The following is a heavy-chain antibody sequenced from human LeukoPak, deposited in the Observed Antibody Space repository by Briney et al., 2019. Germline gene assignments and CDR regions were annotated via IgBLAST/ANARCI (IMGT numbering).Heavy chain of an antibody. V-gene: IGHV3-23*01. J-gene: IGHJ6*02. CDR3: AKDLNSYYYYYGMDV. CDR2: ISGGGGST. D-gene: IGHD2/OR15-2a*01. Sequence: PGGSLRLSCAASGFTFSSYAMSWVRQAPGKGLEWVSAISGGGGSTYYADSVKGRFTISRDNSKNTLYLQMNSLRAEDTAVYYCAKDLNSYYYYYGMDVWGQGTTVTVSS. CDR1: GFTFSSYA.